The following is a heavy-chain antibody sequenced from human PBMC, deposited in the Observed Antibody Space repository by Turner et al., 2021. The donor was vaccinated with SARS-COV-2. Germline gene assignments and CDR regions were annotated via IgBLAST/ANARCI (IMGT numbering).Heavy chain of an antibody. CDR3: ARGDIVVVVASTPGDYFDY. CDR2: ISAYNGNT. V-gene: IGHV1-18*01. Sequence: QVQLVQSGAEVKKPGASVKVSCKASGYTFTSYGISWVRQAPGQGLEWMGWISAYNGNTNYAQKLQGRVTMTTDTSTSTAYIELRSLRSDDTAVYYCARGDIVVVVASTPGDYFDYWGQGTLVTVSS. CDR1: GYTFTSYG. D-gene: IGHD2-15*01. J-gene: IGHJ4*02.